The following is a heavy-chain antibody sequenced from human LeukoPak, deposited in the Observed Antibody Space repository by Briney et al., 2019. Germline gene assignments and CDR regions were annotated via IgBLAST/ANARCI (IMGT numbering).Heavy chain of an antibody. D-gene: IGHD3-10*01. V-gene: IGHV4-34*01. CDR3: ARGLYYYGSGSFFGI. CDR1: GGSFSGYY. J-gene: IGHJ3*02. CDR2: INHSGST. Sequence: SETLSLTCAVYGGSFSGYYWSWIRQPPGKGLEWIGKINHSGSTDYNPSLKSRVTISVDTSKNQFSLKLSSVTAADTAVYYCARGLYYYGSGSFFGIWGQGTMVTVSS.